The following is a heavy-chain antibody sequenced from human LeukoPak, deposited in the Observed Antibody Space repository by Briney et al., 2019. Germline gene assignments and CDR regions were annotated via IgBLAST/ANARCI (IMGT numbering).Heavy chain of an antibody. Sequence: GGSLRLSCAASGFTFSSYAMRWVRQAPGKGLEWVSVISGSGGSTYYADSVKGRFTISRDISKNMVYLQMNSLRDEDTAVYYCAKAPYGSGSYYNPYYYYGMDVWGQGTTVTVSS. CDR3: AKAPYGSGSYYNPYYYYGMDV. CDR1: GFTFSSYA. V-gene: IGHV3-23*01. CDR2: ISGSGGST. J-gene: IGHJ6*02. D-gene: IGHD3-10*01.